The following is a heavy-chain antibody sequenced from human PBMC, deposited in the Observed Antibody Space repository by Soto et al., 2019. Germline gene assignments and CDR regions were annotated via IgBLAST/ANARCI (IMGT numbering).Heavy chain of an antibody. CDR3: ARGPIDYGDSHYFYYGMDV. Sequence: PSETLSLTCAVYGGSGESFSGDYWSWIRQPPGKGLEWIGEINHSGSTNYNPSLKSRVTISVDTSKNQFSLKLSSVTAADTAVYYCARGPIDYGDSHYFYYGMDVWGQGTTVTVSS. J-gene: IGHJ6*02. CDR1: GGSGESFSGDY. V-gene: IGHV4-34*01. D-gene: IGHD4-17*01. CDR2: INHSGST.